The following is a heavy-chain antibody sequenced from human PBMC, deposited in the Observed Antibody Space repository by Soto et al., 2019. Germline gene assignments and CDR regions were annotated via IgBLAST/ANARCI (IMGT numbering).Heavy chain of an antibody. CDR2: IYSGGST. D-gene: IGHD3-22*01. CDR1: GFTFSSND. CDR3: ATRPLLPGAP. V-gene: IGHV3-53*01. J-gene: IGHJ3*01. Sequence: EVQLVESGGGLIQPGGSLRLSCAASGFTFSSNDMNWVRQAPGKGLECLSLIYSGGSTYYADSVKGRFTISRDNSKNTLYLQMSSLRAEDTAVYYCATRPLLPGAPWGQGTMVTVSS.